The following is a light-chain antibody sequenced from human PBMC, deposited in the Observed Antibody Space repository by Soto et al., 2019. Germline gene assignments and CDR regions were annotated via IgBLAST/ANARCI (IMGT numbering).Light chain of an antibody. CDR2: DVS. CDR3: CSYAGDYTGV. V-gene: IGLV2-11*01. Sequence: QSALTQPRSVSGSPGQSVTISCTGTSSDVGGYNYVSWYQQHPGKAPKLMICDVSKRPSGVPDRFFGSKSGNTASLTISGLQAEDEADYYCCSYAGDYTGVFGGGTKLTVL. CDR1: SSDVGGYNY. J-gene: IGLJ3*02.